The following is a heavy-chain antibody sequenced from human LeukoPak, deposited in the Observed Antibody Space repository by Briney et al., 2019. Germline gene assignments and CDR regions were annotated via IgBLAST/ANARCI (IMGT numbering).Heavy chain of an antibody. D-gene: IGHD1-26*01. Sequence: PGGSLRLSCAASGFTFTAYGMHWVRQAPGKGLEWVSSISGDSSYIYYADSVKGRFTISRDNAKNSLYLQMNSLRAEDTAVYYCSRGGGSYDYWGQGTLVTVSS. CDR3: SRGGGSYDY. V-gene: IGHV3-21*01. CDR2: ISGDSSYI. J-gene: IGHJ4*02. CDR1: GFTFTAYG.